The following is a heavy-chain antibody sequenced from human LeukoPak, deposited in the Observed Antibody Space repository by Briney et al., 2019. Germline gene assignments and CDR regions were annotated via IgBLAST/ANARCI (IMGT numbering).Heavy chain of an antibody. CDR1: GYTFTGYY. J-gene: IGHJ4*02. CDR2: INPNSGGT. CDR3: ARDSGVYSGYDYYFDY. D-gene: IGHD5-12*01. Sequence: ASVKVSCKASGYTFTGYYMHWVRQAPGQGLEWMGWINPNSGGTNYAQKFQGRVTMTRDTSISTAYMELSSLRSEDTAVYYCARDSGVYSGYDYYFDYWGQGTLVTVSS. V-gene: IGHV1-2*02.